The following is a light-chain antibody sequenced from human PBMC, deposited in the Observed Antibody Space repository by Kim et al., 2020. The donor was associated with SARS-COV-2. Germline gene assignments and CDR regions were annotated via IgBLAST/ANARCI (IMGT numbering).Light chain of an antibody. CDR2: GAS. CDR1: QSFSSSD. CDR3: QQFGTSSYT. J-gene: IGKJ2*01. V-gene: IGKV3-20*01. Sequence: LAAGERANQCCRASQSFSSSDLAWYQQRTGQAPRLLIYGASFRATGITDRFSGSGCGTDFTLTIRRLEPEDFAVYYCQQFGTSSYTFGQGTKLEI.